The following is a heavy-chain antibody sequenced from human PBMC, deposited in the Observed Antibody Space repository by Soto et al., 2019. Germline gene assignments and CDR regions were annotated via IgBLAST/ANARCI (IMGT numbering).Heavy chain of an antibody. Sequence: KVSCKASGYTFTSYGIRWVRQAPGQGLEWMGWISAYNGNTNYAQKLQGRVTMTTDTSTSTAYMELRSLRSDDTAVYYCARVVVVVGIKDYYGMVVWCQGTTVSV. CDR3: ARVVVVVGIKDYYGMVV. V-gene: IGHV1-18*01. CDR1: GYTFTSYG. D-gene: IGHD3-22*01. CDR2: ISAYNGNT. J-gene: IGHJ6*02.